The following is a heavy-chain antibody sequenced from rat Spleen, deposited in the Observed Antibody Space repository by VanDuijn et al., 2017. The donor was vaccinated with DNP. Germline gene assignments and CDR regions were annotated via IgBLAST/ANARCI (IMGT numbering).Heavy chain of an antibody. J-gene: IGHJ4*01. D-gene: IGHD1-2*01. CDR3: TTHGSIATISTGAMDV. CDR2: IIYDGSRT. Sequence: EVQLVESGGGLVQPGRSLKLSCAASGFTFSDYNMAWVRQAPKKGLEWVATIIYDGSRTYYRDFVKGRITISRDNAKSTLYLQMDSLRSEDTATDYCTTHGSIATISTGAMDVWGQGTSVTVSS. CDR1: GFTFSDYN. V-gene: IGHV5S10*01.